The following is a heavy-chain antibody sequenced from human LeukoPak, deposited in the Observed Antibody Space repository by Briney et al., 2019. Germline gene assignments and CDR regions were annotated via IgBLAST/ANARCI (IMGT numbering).Heavy chain of an antibody. CDR3: ARLVDIVATTTNYYYMDV. D-gene: IGHD5-12*01. CDR1: GFTFSSYA. CDR2: ISSSSSYI. J-gene: IGHJ6*03. V-gene: IGHV3-21*01. Sequence: PGGSLRLSCAASGFTFSSYAMSWVRQAPGKGLEWVSSISSSSSYIYYADSVKGRLTISRDNAKNSLYLQMNSLRAEDTAVYYCARLVDIVATTTNYYYMDVWGKGTTVTVSS.